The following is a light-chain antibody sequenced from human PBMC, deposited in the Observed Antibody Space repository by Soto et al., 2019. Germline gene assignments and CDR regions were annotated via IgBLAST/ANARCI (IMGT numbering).Light chain of an antibody. V-gene: IGKV3-15*01. J-gene: IGKJ1*01. Sequence: EIVMTQSPATLSVSPGERATLSCRASQSLNSNLAWYQQNPGQAPRLLIFGASTRATGIPVRFSGSGSGTEFTLTINSLQSEDFAVYYCQQYINWPPTFGQGTRVEV. CDR1: QSLNSN. CDR2: GAS. CDR3: QQYINWPPT.